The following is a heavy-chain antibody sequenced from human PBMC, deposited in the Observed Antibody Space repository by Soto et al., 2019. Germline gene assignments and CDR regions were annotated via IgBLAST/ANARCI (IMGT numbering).Heavy chain of an antibody. J-gene: IGHJ4*02. CDR2: ISYDGSNK. CDR3: ARDTTRLGIDYCDYELSDY. CDR1: GFTFSSYA. D-gene: IGHD4-17*01. Sequence: QVQLVESGGGVVQPGRSLRLSCAASGFTFSSYAMHWVRQAPGKGLEWVAVISYDGSNKYYADSVKGRFTISRDNSKNTLYLQMNSLRAEDTAVYYCARDTTRLGIDYCDYELSDYWGQGTLVTVSS. V-gene: IGHV3-30-3*01.